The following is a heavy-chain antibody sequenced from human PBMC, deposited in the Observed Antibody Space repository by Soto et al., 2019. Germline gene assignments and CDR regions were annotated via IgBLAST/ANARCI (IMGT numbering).Heavy chain of an antibody. Sequence: PSETLSLTCTVSGGSISSYYWSWIRQPAGKGLECIGRIYTSGSTNYNPSLKSRVTMSVDTSKNQFSLKLSSVTAADTAVYYCARGVVMVAATPYNWFDPWGQGTLVTVSS. J-gene: IGHJ5*02. D-gene: IGHD2-15*01. CDR3: ARGVVMVAATPYNWFDP. CDR1: GGSISSYY. CDR2: IYTSGST. V-gene: IGHV4-4*07.